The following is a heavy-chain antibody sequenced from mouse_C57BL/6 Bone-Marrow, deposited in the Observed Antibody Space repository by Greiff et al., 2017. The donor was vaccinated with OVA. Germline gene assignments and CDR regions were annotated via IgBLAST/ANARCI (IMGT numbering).Heavy chain of an antibody. V-gene: IGHV1-69*01. D-gene: IGHD1-1*01. CDR1: GYTFTSYW. J-gene: IGHJ2*01. CDR3: AREYSGRSY. Sequence: QVQLQQPGAELVMPGASVKLSCKASGYTFTSYWMHWVKQRPGQGLEWIGEIDPSDSYTNYNQKFKGKSTLTVDKSSSTAYMQLSSLTSEDSAVYYCAREYSGRSYWGQDTTLTVSS. CDR2: IDPSDSYT.